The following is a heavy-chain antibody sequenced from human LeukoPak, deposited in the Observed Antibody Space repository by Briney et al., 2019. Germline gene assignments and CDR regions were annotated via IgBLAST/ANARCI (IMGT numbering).Heavy chain of an antibody. Sequence: ASVEVSCKASGYTFTIYDINWVRQATGQGLEWMGWMNPNSGNTGYAQKFQGRVTITRNTSISTAYMELSSLRSEDTAVYYCARGELAAAGSYYYYYMDVWGKGTTVTVSS. J-gene: IGHJ6*03. CDR2: MNPNSGNT. D-gene: IGHD6-13*01. CDR1: GYTFTIYD. V-gene: IGHV1-8*03. CDR3: ARGELAAAGSYYYYYMDV.